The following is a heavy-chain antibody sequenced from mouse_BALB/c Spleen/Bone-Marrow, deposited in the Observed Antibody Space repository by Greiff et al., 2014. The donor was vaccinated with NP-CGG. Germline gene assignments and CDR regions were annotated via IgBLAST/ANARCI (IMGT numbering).Heavy chain of an antibody. CDR3: AVYDYEGFAY. Sequence: VQLQQSGAELVKPGASVKLSCTASGFNIKDTYMHWVKQRPEQGLEWIGRIDPADGNTKYDPKFQGKATITADTSSNTAYLQLSSLTSEDTAVYYCAVYDYEGFAYWGQGTLVTVSA. CDR2: IDPADGNT. D-gene: IGHD2-4*01. CDR1: GFNIKDTY. J-gene: IGHJ3*01. V-gene: IGHV14-3*02.